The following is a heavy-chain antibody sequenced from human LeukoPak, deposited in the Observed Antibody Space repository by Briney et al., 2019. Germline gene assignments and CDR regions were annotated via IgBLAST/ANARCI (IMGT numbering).Heavy chain of an antibody. V-gene: IGHV3-23*01. CDR1: GFTFSSYG. Sequence: PGGSLRLSCAASGFTFSSYGMHWVRQAPGKGLEWVSAISGSGGSTYYADSVKGRFTISRDNSKNTLYLQMNSLRAEDTAVYYCARALRFDWLSAYWSQGTLVTVSS. J-gene: IGHJ4*02. CDR2: ISGSGGST. CDR3: ARALRFDWLSAY. D-gene: IGHD3-9*01.